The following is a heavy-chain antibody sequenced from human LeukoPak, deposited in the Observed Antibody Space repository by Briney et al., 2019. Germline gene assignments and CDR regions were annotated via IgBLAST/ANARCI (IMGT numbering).Heavy chain of an antibody. Sequence: SETLSLTCSVSGDSMYSHYWSFIRQAAGTGLEWIGRIHTSGTTYYNPSLKSRVTLSIDTSMNQFSLRLTSVTAADTAVYYCARTSKGAKSYGYADHWGQGTLVTVSS. CDR2: IHTSGTT. V-gene: IGHV4-4*07. CDR1: GDSMYSHY. CDR3: ARTSKGAKSYGYADH. D-gene: IGHD3-10*01. J-gene: IGHJ4*02.